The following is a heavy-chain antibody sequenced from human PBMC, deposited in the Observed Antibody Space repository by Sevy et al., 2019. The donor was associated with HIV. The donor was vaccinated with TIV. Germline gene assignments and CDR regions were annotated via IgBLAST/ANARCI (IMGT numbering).Heavy chain of an antibody. D-gene: IGHD3-3*01. CDR3: ARILTIFGVVIIKGDYYFDY. J-gene: IGHJ4*02. CDR1: GGSISSSSYY. CDR2: IYYSGST. Sequence: SETLSLTCTVSGGSISSSSYYWGWIRQPPGKGLEWIGSIYYSGSTYYYPSLKSRVTISVDTSKNQFSLKLSSVTAADTAVYYCARILTIFGVVIIKGDYYFDYWGQGTLVTVSS. V-gene: IGHV4-39*01.